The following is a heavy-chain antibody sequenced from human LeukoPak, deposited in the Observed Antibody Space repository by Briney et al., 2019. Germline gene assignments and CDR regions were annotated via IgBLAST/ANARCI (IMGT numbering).Heavy chain of an antibody. CDR2: ISAYNGNT. J-gene: IGHJ4*02. D-gene: IGHD2-2*01. CDR1: GYTFTSYG. Sequence: ASVKVSCKASGYTFTSYGISWVRQAPGQGLEWMGWISAYNGNTNYAQKLQGRVTMTTDTSTSTAYMELRSLRSDDTAVYYCARDLNIVVVPAAYFDYWGQGTLVTVSS. V-gene: IGHV1-18*01. CDR3: ARDLNIVVVPAAYFDY.